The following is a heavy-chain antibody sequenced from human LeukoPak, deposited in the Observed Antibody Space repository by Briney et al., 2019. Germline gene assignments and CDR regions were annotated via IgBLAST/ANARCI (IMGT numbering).Heavy chain of an antibody. J-gene: IGHJ4*02. CDR1: GFTFDDYT. Sequence: PAGGSLRLSCAASGFTFDDYTMHWVRQAPGKGLEWVSLISWDGGSTYYADSVKGRFTISRDNSKNTLYLQMNSLRAEDTAVYYCAKAYSSGWYDYWGQGTLVTVSS. D-gene: IGHD6-19*01. CDR2: ISWDGGST. V-gene: IGHV3-43*01. CDR3: AKAYSSGWYDY.